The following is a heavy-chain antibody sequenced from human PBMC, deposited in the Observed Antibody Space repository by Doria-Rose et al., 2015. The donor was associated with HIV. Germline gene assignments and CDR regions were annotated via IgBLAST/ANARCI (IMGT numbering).Heavy chain of an antibody. V-gene: IGHV4-34*01. D-gene: IGHD1-1*01. J-gene: IGHJ6*02. CDR1: GGSFSGYY. Sequence: QVQLQQWGAGLVKPSETLSLTCAVFGGSFSGYYWSWIRQPPGKGLEWIGAINHSGSTNYKTYLKSRVAISLDTSKNLFSLKLSSVTAADTAVYYCARGLLRGGWSDVDYYYGMDVWGQGTTVTVSS. CDR3: ARGLLRGGWSDVDYYYGMDV. CDR2: INHSGST.